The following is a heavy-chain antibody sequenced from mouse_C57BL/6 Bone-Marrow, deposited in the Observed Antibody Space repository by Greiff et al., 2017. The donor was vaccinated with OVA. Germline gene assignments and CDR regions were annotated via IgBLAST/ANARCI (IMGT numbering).Heavy chain of an antibody. CDR2: IDPHSGGT. V-gene: IGHV1-72*01. CDR1: GYTFTSYW. CDR3: ARYSAWFAY. Sequence: QVQLKESGAELVKPGASVKLSCKASGYTFTSYWMHWVKQRPGRGLEWIGRIDPHSGGTKYNEKFKSKATLTVDKPSSTAYMQLSSLTSEDSAVYYGARYSAWFAYWGQGTLVTVSA. J-gene: IGHJ3*01.